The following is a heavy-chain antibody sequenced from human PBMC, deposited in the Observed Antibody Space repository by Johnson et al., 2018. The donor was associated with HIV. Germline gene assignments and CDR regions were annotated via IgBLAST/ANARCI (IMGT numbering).Heavy chain of an antibody. CDR1: GCTFSSYA. Sequence: QVQLVESGGGVVQPGRSLRLSCAASGCTFSSYAMHWVRQAPGKGLEWVAVISYDGSSKFYPNSLKGRFSISRDNSKNTVYLQMNSLRTEDTAVYYCARGITMIAVVKGDAFDMWGQGTMVTVSS. D-gene: IGHD3-22*01. CDR3: ARGITMIAVVKGDAFDM. CDR2: ISYDGSSK. J-gene: IGHJ3*02. V-gene: IGHV3-30*04.